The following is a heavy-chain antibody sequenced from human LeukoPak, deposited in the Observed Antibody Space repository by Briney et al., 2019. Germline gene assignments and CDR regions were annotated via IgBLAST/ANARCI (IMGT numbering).Heavy chain of an antibody. D-gene: IGHD2-2*01. Sequence: LRLSCAASGFTFSSYGMHWVRQPPGKGLEWIGEINHSGSTNYNPSLKSRVTISVDTSKNQFSLKLSSVTAADTAVYYCARRKVPAANYYHYMDVWGKGTTVTVSS. CDR2: INHSGST. J-gene: IGHJ6*03. CDR3: ARRKVPAANYYHYMDV. CDR1: GFTFSSYG. V-gene: IGHV4-34*01.